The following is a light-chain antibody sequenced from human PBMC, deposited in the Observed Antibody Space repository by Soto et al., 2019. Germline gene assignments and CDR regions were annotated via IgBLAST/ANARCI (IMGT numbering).Light chain of an antibody. CDR1: QSVSSN. Sequence: EIVMTPSPATLSVSPVERSTLSCRASQSVSSNLAWYQQTPGQAPRLLIYGASTRATGIPARFSGSGSGTEFTLTISRLQSEDFAVYYCQQYNNWPPTWKCGQGTKVDIK. CDR3: QQYNNWPPTWK. V-gene: IGKV3-15*01. J-gene: IGKJ1*01. CDR2: GAS.